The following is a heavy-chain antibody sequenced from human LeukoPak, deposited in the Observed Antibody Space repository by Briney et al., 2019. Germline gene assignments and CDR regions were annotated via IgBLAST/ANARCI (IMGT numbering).Heavy chain of an antibody. J-gene: IGHJ6*02. D-gene: IGHD5-18*01. CDR2: IIPIFGTA. CDR1: GYTFTSYG. V-gene: IGHV1-69*13. CDR3: ARDHRVDTAFTYYYGMDV. Sequence: SVKVSCKTSGYTFTSYGISWVRQAPGQGLEWMGGIIPIFGTANYAQKFQGRVTITADESTSTAYMELSSLRSEDTAVYYCARDHRVDTAFTYYYGMDVWGQGTTVTVSS.